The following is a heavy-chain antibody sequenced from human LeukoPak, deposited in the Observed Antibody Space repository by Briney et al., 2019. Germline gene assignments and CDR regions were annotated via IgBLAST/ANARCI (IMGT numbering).Heavy chain of an antibody. Sequence: SETLSLTCAVYGGSFSGYYWSWIRQPPGKGLEWIGEINHSGSTNYNPSLKSRVTISVDTSKNQFSLKLSSVTAADTAVYYCARERREGYCSSTSCPNYNWFDPWGQGTLVTVSS. J-gene: IGHJ5*02. CDR3: ARERREGYCSSTSCPNYNWFDP. CDR2: INHSGST. CDR1: GGSFSGYY. D-gene: IGHD2-2*01. V-gene: IGHV4-34*01.